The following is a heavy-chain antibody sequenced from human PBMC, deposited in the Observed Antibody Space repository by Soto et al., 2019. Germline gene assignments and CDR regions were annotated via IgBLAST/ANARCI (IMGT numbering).Heavy chain of an antibody. J-gene: IGHJ6*03. CDR1: GFTFSSYA. CDR2: ISGSGGST. D-gene: IGHD6-6*01. V-gene: IGHV3-23*01. Sequence: EVQLLESGGGLVQPGGSLRLSCAASGFTFSSYAMSWVRQAPGKGLEWVSAISGSGGSTYYADSVKGRFTISRDNSKNTLYLPMNSLRAEDTAVYYCAKDGSSSSVYYYYMDVWGKGTTVTVSS. CDR3: AKDGSSSSVYYYYMDV.